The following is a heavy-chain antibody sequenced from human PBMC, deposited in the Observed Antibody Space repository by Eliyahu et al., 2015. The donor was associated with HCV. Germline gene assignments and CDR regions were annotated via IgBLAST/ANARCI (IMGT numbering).Heavy chain of an antibody. D-gene: IGHD2-21*02. CDR2: ISGSGGST. CDR3: AKAPVIGCGGDCYHGDY. CDR1: GFTFSXYA. J-gene: IGHJ4*02. Sequence: EVQLLESGGGLVQPGGSLRLSCAASGFTFSXYAMXWVRQAPGKGLEWVSAISGSGGSTYYADSVKGRFTISRDNSKNTLYLQMNSLRAEDTAVYYCAKAPVIGCGGDCYHGDYWGQGTLVTVSS. V-gene: IGHV3-23*01.